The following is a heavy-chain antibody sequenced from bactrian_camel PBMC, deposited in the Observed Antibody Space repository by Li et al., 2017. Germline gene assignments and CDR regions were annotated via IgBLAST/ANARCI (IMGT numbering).Heavy chain of an antibody. J-gene: IGHJ4*01. CDR2: IYTSSGST. CDR3: AADRGGRIRKIASRFVSSCGLNGYYNE. Sequence: HVQLVESGGGSVQAGGSLRLSCATSGFTYGGSCMAWFRQAPGKEREGVAGIYTSSGSTYYADSVKGRFTISQDNDKNTVYLQMNSLKPEDTAMYYCAADRGGRIRKIASRFVSSCGLNGYYNEWGQGTQVTVS. D-gene: IGHD4*01. CDR1: GFTYGGSC. V-gene: IGHV3S1*01.